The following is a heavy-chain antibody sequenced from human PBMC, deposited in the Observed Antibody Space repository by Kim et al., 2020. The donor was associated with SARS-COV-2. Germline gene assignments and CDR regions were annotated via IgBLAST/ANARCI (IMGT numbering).Heavy chain of an antibody. CDR3: ARDQGIYCSSTSCRYGMDV. CDR2: INAGNGNT. J-gene: IGHJ6*02. CDR1: GYIFTSYA. D-gene: IGHD2-2*01. Sequence: ASVKVSCKASGYIFTSYAMHWVRQAPGQRLEWMGWINAGNGNTKYSQKFQGRVTITRDTSASTAYMELSSLRSEDTAVYYCARDQGIYCSSTSCRYGMDVWGQGTTVTVSS. V-gene: IGHV1-3*01.